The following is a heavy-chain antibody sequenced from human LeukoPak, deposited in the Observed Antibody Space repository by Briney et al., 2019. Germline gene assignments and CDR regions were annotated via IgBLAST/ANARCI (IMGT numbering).Heavy chain of an antibody. J-gene: IGHJ4*02. CDR2: ISHDGSNK. CDR1: GFTFSSYG. CDR3: ARDLDTSMVELDY. Sequence: PGRSLRLSCAASGFTFSSYGMHWVRQAPGKGLEWVAVISHDGSNKFYADSVKGRFTFSRDNSRNTLSLQMNSLRPEDTAMYYCARDLDTSMVELDYWGQGTLVTVSS. V-gene: IGHV3-30*03. D-gene: IGHD5-18*01.